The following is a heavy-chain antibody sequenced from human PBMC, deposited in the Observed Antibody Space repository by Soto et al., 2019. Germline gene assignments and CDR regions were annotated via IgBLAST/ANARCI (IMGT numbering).Heavy chain of an antibody. CDR2: IGPESGAT. CDR1: GYTFTGHY. D-gene: IGHD1-26*01. V-gene: IGHV1-2*02. Sequence: SVKVSCKASGYTFTGHYIHWVRQAPEQGPEWMGEIGPESGATRYAKKFQGRVTMTRDTSITTVYMELNNLSPDDTAVYYCGRGRSGQIVVFYWGQGTPVTVSS. J-gene: IGHJ4*02. CDR3: GRGRSGQIVVFY.